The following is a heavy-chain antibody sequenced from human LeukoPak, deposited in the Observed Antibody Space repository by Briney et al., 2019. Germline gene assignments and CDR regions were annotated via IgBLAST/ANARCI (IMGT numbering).Heavy chain of an antibody. CDR2: INHSGST. D-gene: IGHD1-26*01. CDR1: GGSFSGYY. J-gene: IGHJ4*02. CDR3: ARSPSPRGVTGVDY. Sequence: SETLSLTCAVYGGSFSGYYWSWIRQPPGKGLEWIGEINHSGSTNYNPSLKSRVTISVDTSKNQFSLKLSSVTAADTAVYYCARSPSPRGVTGVDYWGQGTLVTVSS. V-gene: IGHV4-34*01.